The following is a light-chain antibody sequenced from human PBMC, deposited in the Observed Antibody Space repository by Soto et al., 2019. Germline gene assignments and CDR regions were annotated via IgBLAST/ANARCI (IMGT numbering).Light chain of an antibody. CDR1: SSDFGRYNY. J-gene: IGLJ3*02. CDR2: EVS. V-gene: IGLV2-14*01. CDR3: SSYTNPNTPEPDV. Sequence: QSALTQPASVSGSPGQSITISCTGTSSDFGRYNYVSWYQQHPGKAPKLIIYEVSNRPSGVPNRFSGSKSGNTASLTISGLQAEDEADYYCSSYTNPNTPEPDVFGGGTKLTVL.